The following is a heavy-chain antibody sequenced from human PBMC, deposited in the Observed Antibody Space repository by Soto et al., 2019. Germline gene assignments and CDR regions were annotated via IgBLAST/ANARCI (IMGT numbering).Heavy chain of an antibody. V-gene: IGHV3-30-3*01. J-gene: IGHJ3*02. CDR3: ASPQGYYALGGQGAFDI. Sequence: GGSLRLSCAASGFTFSSYAMHWVRQAPGKGLEWVAVISYDGSNKYYADSVKGRFTISRDNSKNTLYLQMNSLRAEDTAVYYCASPQGYYALGGQGAFDIWGQGTMVTVSS. CDR2: ISYDGSNK. CDR1: GFTFSSYA. D-gene: IGHD2-2*01.